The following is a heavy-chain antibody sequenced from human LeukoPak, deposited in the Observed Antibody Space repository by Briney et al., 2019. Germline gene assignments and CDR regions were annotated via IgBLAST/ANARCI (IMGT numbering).Heavy chain of an antibody. V-gene: IGHV3-53*01. J-gene: IGHJ4*02. CDR2: IYSGGST. D-gene: IGHD2-2*01. CDR3: ARDCSSTSCYDVDY. Sequence: GGSLRLSCAASGFSFSPYTMSWVRQAPGKGLEWVSVIYSGGSTYYADSVKGRFTISRDNSKNTLYLQMNSLRAEDTAVYYCARDCSSTSCYDVDYWGQGTLVTVSS. CDR1: GFSFSPYT.